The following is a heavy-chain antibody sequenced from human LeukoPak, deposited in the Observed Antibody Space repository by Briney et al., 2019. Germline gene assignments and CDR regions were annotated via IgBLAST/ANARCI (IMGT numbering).Heavy chain of an antibody. CDR1: GYTFTSYD. J-gene: IGHJ4*02. CDR3: ARVAAAGRFFDY. D-gene: IGHD6-13*01. CDR2: MNPNSGNT. Sequence: ASVKVSCKASGYTFTSYDINWVRQATGQGLEWMGWMNPNSGNTGYAQKFQGRVTMTRNTSISTAYMELSSLRSEDTAVYYCARVAAAGRFFDYWGQGTLVTVSS. V-gene: IGHV1-8*01.